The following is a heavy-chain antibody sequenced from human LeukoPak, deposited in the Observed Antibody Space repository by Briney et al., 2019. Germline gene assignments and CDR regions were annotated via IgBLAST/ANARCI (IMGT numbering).Heavy chain of an antibody. CDR3: AKEIRGGVAAQSYFDY. J-gene: IGHJ4*02. V-gene: IGHV3-7*03. D-gene: IGHD6-6*01. CDR2: IKQDGSEK. CDR1: GFTFSSYW. Sequence: GGSLRLSCAASGFTFSSYWMTWVRQAPGKGLEWVANIKQDGSEKYYVDSVKGRFTISRDNAKNSLYLQMNSLRAEDTAVYYCAKEIRGGVAAQSYFDYWGQGTLVTVSS.